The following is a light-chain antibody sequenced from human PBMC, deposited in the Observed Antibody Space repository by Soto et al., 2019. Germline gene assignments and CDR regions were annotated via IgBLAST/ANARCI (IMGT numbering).Light chain of an antibody. CDR2: DVS. CDR1: SSDVGGYNY. J-gene: IGLJ1*01. Sequence: QSVLTQPRSVSGSPGQSVTISVTGTSSDVGGYNYVSWYQQHPGKAPKLMIYDVSKRPSGVPDRFSGSKSGNTASLTISGLQAEDEADYYCCSYAGSYTYVFGTGTKLTVL. V-gene: IGLV2-11*02. CDR3: CSYAGSYTYV.